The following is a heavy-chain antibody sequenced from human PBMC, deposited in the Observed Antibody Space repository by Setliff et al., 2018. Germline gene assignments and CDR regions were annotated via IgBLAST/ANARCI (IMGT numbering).Heavy chain of an antibody. V-gene: IGHV5-51*01. Sequence: PGESLKISCKGSGYSFTSYWIGWVRQMPGKGLEWMGINYPSDSDIRYSPSFQGQVTISADKSISTAYPQWSSLKASDTAIYYCARPAYSSRWYEIKGFDYWGQGTLVTVSS. CDR2: NYPSDSDI. CDR3: ARPAYSSRWYEIKGFDY. CDR1: GYSFTSYW. J-gene: IGHJ4*02. D-gene: IGHD6-13*01.